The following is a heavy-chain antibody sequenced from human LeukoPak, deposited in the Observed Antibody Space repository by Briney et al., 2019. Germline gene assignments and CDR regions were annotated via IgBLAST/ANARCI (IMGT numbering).Heavy chain of an antibody. CDR2: LTSAGRST. CDR1: GFTFSDYY. Sequence: SGGSLRLSCAAPGFTFSDYYMNWVRQAPGKGMVKASRLTSAGRSTSYEDSVKGRFTMSRDKAKNALFLQMNSLRDEDTAVYCCARGASTYSDYWGQGTPVTVSS. V-gene: IGHV3-74*01. CDR3: ARGASTYSDY. J-gene: IGHJ4*02.